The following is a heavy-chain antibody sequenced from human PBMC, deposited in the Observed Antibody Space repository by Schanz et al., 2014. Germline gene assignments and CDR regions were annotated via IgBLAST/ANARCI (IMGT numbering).Heavy chain of an antibody. Sequence: VQLLQSGGALVQPGGSLRLSCTVSGFTVNNYAMNWVRQAPGRGLEWISAISGSGVSTHYADSVKGRFTISRDNPKKTLYLQMNSLRAEDTAVYYCARDHQWLARYYMDVWGKGTTVTVSS. CDR3: ARDHQWLARYYMDV. CDR1: GFTVNNYA. CDR2: ISGSGVST. D-gene: IGHD6-19*01. J-gene: IGHJ6*03. V-gene: IGHV3-23*01.